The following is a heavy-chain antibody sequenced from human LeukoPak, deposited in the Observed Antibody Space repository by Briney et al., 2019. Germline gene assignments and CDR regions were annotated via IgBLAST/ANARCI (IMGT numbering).Heavy chain of an antibody. Sequence: GSSVTVSCQASGGTFSSYAISWVRQAPGQGVEWMGRIIPIFGTANYAQKLQGRFTTTADASTSTAYMEPSSLRYENTAVYYCARAPRDVVVVAAMDYYGMDVWGQGTTVTVSS. V-gene: IGHV1-69*01. D-gene: IGHD2-15*01. J-gene: IGHJ6*02. CDR3: ARAPRDVVVVAAMDYYGMDV. CDR2: IIPIFGTA. CDR1: GGTFSSYA.